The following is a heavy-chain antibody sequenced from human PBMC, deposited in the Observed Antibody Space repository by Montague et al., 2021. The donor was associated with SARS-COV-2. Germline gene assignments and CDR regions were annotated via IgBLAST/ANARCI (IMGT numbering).Heavy chain of an antibody. V-gene: IGHV3-66*01. J-gene: IGHJ6*02. CDR3: ARDQRSWSFEAWRPTGYYYGMDV. CDR1: GFTVSSNY. CDR2: IYSGGST. D-gene: IGHD6-13*01. Sequence: SLRLSCAASGFTVSSNYMSWVRQAPGKGLEWVSVIYSGGSTYYADSVKGRFTISRDNSKNTLYLQMNSLGAEDTAVYYCARDQRSWSFEAWRPTGYYYGMDVWGQGTTVTVSS.